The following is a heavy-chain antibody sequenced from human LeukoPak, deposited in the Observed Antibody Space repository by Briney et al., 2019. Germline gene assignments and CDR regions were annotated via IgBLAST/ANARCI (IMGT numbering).Heavy chain of an antibody. CDR3: AREGGGYNNRGFDY. CDR2: ISSSSSTI. CDR1: GFTFSSYE. Sequence: GGSLRLSCAASGFTFSSYEMNWVRQAPGKGLEWVSYISSSSSTIYYADSVKGRFTISRDNAKNSLYLQMNSLRAEDTAVYYCAREGGGYNNRGFDYWGQGTLVTVSS. D-gene: IGHD5-24*01. J-gene: IGHJ4*02. V-gene: IGHV3-48*01.